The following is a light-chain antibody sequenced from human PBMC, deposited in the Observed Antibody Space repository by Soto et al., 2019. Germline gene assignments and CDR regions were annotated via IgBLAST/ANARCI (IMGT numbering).Light chain of an antibody. J-gene: IGKJ5*01. CDR1: QSVSSN. CDR3: QQYGSSIT. Sequence: EIVLTQSPVTLSLSPGEEATLSCRASQSVSSNLAWYQQKPGQAPRLLIYGASTRATGIPARFSGRGSGTDFTLTISRLEPEDFAVYYCQQYGSSITFGQGTRLEIK. CDR2: GAS. V-gene: IGKV3-20*01.